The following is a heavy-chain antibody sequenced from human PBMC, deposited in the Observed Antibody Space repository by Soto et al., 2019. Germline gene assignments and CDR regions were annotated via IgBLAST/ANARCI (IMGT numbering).Heavy chain of an antibody. Sequence: QLHLVQSGAVVKKPGASVTVSCSASGYPVTAYYMHWVRQAPGRGLEWMGGINPATGAAKYTQTFQGRVPMTRDTSTSTVFMELGGLTSGDTAVFYCARGGGVGVARSAAFDMWGQGTLVTVSS. J-gene: IGHJ3*02. D-gene: IGHD3-3*01. CDR2: INPATGAA. CDR3: ARGGGVGVARSAAFDM. CDR1: GYPVTAYY. V-gene: IGHV1-2*02.